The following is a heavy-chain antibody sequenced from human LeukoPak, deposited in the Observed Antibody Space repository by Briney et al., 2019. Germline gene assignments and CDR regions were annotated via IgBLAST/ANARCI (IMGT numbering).Heavy chain of an antibody. CDR2: IIPIFGTA. CDR3: ARDGPYYYDSSGYYRFDY. Sequence: GASVKVSCKASGGTFSSYAISWVRQAPGQGLEWMGRIIPIFGTANYAQKFQGRVTITTDESTSTAYMELSSLRSEDTAVYYCARDGPYYYDSSGYYRFDYWGQGTLVTVSS. D-gene: IGHD3-22*01. J-gene: IGHJ4*02. V-gene: IGHV1-69*05. CDR1: GGTFSSYA.